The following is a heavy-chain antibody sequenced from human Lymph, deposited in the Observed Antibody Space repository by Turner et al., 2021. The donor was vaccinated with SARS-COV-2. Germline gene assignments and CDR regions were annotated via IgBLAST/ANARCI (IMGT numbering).Heavy chain of an antibody. Sequence: QVQLVESGGGVVQPGRSLRLSCAASGFTFRSYGMHGVRQAPGKGLEWVAVIWYDGSNKYYADSVKGRFTISRDNSKNTLYLQMNSLRAEDTAVYYCARDVPLSGDSSGYYSWGQGTLVTVSS. D-gene: IGHD3-22*01. CDR3: ARDVPLSGDSSGYYS. J-gene: IGHJ4*02. V-gene: IGHV3-33*01. CDR1: GFTFRSYG. CDR2: IWYDGSNK.